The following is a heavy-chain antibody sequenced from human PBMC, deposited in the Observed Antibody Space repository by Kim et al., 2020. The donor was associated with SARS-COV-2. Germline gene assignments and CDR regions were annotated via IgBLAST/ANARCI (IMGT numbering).Heavy chain of an antibody. CDR2: IYYSGST. V-gene: IGHV4-31*03. CDR3: AAGRGDTAMGNYYYYGMDV. CDR1: GGSISSGGYY. D-gene: IGHD5-18*01. J-gene: IGHJ6*02. Sequence: SETLSLTCTVSGGSISSGGYYWSWIRQHPGKGLEWIGYIYYSGSTYYNPSLKSRVTISVDTSKNQFSLKLSSVTAADTAVYYCAAGRGDTAMGNYYYYGMDVWGQGTTVTVSS.